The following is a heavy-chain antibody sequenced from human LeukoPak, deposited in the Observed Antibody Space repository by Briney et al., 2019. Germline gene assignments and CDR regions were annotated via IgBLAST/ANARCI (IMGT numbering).Heavy chain of an antibody. CDR1: GYTFTSYG. V-gene: IGHV1-2*06. D-gene: IGHD1-26*01. CDR3: ASVAAGGSFDY. CDR2: INPNSGGT. Sequence: ASVKVSCKASGYTFTSYGISWVRQAPGQGLEWMGRINPNSGGTNYAQKFQGRVTMTRDTSISTAYMELSRLRSDDTAVYYCASVAAGGSFDYWGQGTLVTVSS. J-gene: IGHJ4*02.